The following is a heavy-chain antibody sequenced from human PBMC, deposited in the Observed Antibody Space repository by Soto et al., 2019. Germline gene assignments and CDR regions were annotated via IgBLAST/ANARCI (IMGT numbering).Heavy chain of an antibody. CDR3: ARGALSSDYSNYGYYYGMDV. CDR1: GYTFTGYY. D-gene: IGHD4-4*01. J-gene: IGHJ6*02. Sequence: GASVKVSCKASGYTFTGYYMHWVRQAPGQGLEWMGWINPNSGGTNYAQKFQGWVTMTRDTSISTAYMELSRLRSDDTAVYYCARGALSSDYSNYGYYYGMDVWGQGTTVTVSS. V-gene: IGHV1-2*04. CDR2: INPNSGGT.